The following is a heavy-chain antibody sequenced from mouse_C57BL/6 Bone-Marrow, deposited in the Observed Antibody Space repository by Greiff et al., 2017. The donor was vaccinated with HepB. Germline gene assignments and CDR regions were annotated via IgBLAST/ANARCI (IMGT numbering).Heavy chain of an antibody. J-gene: IGHJ2*01. CDR2: FHPYNDDT. V-gene: IGHV1-47*01. CDR1: GFTFTTYP. D-gene: IGHD2-1*01. CDR3: ARRGYCGNYGCFDY. Sequence: VQRVESGAELVKPGASVKLSCKASGFTFTTYPIEWIKQNHGKSLEWIGNFHPYNDDTNYNEKLKGKATVTVEKSCSTVYLELSRITSDDTAVYYCARRGYCGNYGCFDYWGQGTTLTVSS.